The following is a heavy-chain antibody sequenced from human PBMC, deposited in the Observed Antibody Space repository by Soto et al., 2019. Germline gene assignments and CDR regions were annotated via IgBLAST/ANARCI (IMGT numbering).Heavy chain of an antibody. Sequence: GGSLRLSCAASGFTFSSYAMSWVRQAPGKGLEWVSTISGSGNKTYYADSVKGRFTISRDNSNNTLCLHMNSLRAEDTAEYFCATHWDGPIDYWRQGALVTVS. CDR1: GFTFSSYA. CDR3: ATHWDGPIDY. D-gene: IGHD1-26*01. CDR2: ISGSGNKT. V-gene: IGHV3-23*01. J-gene: IGHJ4*02.